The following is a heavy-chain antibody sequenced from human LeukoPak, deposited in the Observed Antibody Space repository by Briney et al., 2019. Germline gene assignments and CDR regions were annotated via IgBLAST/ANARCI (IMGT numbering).Heavy chain of an antibody. J-gene: IGHJ3*02. Sequence: SETLSLTCTVSGGSISSYYWSWIRQPPGEGLEWVGYIYYSGSTNYNPSLKSRVTISVDTSKNQFSLKLSSVTAADTAVYYCATSLCGGDCSDAFDIWGQGTMVTVSS. D-gene: IGHD2-21*02. V-gene: IGHV4-59*08. CDR3: ATSLCGGDCSDAFDI. CDR1: GGSISSYY. CDR2: IYYSGST.